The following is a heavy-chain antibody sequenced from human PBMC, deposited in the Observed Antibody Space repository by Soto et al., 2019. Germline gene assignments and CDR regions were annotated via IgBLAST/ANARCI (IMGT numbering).Heavy chain of an antibody. CDR1: GFTFSSYA. J-gene: IGHJ6*02. D-gene: IGHD2-2*01. Sequence: QVQLVESGGGVVQPGGSLRLSCAASGFTFSSYAMHWVRQAPGKGLQWVAVISNDGSNRCYADSVKGRFTISRDNSKNTLYLQMNSLRPEDTAVYYCARDPGYATYHYYGMDVWGQGTTVTVSS. CDR2: ISNDGSNR. CDR3: ARDPGYATYHYYGMDV. V-gene: IGHV3-30-3*01.